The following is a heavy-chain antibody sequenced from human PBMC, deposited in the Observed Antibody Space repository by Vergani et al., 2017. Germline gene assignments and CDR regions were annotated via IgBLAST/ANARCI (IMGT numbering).Heavy chain of an antibody. D-gene: IGHD6-6*01. J-gene: IGHJ5*02. CDR2: ISAYNGNT. CDR3: ARDRMVAPDRYSSSPGSGQGP. CDR1: GYTFTSYG. V-gene: IGHV1-18*01. Sequence: QVQLVQSGAEVKKPGASVKVSCKASGYTFTSYGISWVRQAPGQGLEWMGWISAYNGNTNYAQKLQGRVTMTTDKSTSTAYMELRSLRSYDTAVYYCARDRMVAPDRYSSSPGSGQGPWGQGTLVTVSS.